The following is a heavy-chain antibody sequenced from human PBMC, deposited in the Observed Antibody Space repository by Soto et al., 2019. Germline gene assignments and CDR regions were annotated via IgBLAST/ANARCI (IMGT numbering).Heavy chain of an antibody. CDR2: IIPIFGTA. D-gene: IGHD3-22*01. J-gene: IGHJ6*02. Sequence: QVQLVQSGAEVKKPGSSVKVSCKASGGTFSSYAISWVRQAPGQGLEWMGGIIPIFGTANYAQKFQGRVTITADESTSTAYMELSSLRSEDTAVYYCARDPGYYYDSSGPSGMDVWGQGTTVTVSS. CDR1: GGTFSSYA. CDR3: ARDPGYYYDSSGPSGMDV. V-gene: IGHV1-69*01.